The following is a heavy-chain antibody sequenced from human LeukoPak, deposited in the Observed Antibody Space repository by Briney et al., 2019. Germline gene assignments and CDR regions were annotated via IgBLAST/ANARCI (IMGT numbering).Heavy chain of an antibody. J-gene: IGHJ4*02. CDR2: IYYSGST. V-gene: IGHV4-59*01. CDR1: GGSISSYH. CDR3: ARVGASSSDDY. Sequence: SETLSLTCTVSGGSISSYHWSWIRQPPGKGLEWIGYIYYSGSTNYNPSLKSRVTISVDTSKNQFSLKLSSVTAADTAVYYCARVGASSSDDYWGQGTLVTVSS. D-gene: IGHD6-13*01.